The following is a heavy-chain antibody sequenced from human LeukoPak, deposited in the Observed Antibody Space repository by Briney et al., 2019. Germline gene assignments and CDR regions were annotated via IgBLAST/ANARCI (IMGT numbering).Heavy chain of an antibody. J-gene: IGHJ4*02. CDR1: GFTFRDYN. D-gene: IGHD6-13*01. CDR3: ARVGVLSSSWLLY. V-gene: IGHV3-11*04. CDR2: ISSSGSTI. Sequence: GGSLRLSCAASGFTFRDYNMSWIRQAPGKGLEWISYISSSGSTIYYADSVKGRFTISRDNAKNSLYLQMNSLRAADTAVYYCARVGVLSSSWLLYWGQGTLVTVSS.